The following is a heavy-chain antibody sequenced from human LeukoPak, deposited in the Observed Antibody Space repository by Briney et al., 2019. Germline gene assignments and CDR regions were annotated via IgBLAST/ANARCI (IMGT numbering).Heavy chain of an antibody. CDR2: IYYRSKWYN. D-gene: IGHD1-20*01. CDR1: GDSVSRNNAA. J-gene: IGHJ2*01. Sequence: SQTLSLTCVIPGDSVSRNNAAWNWIRQSPSRGLEWLGKIYYRSKWYNDYAVSVKSRITMNPDTSENQFSLHLNYVTPEDTAVYYCARISGIGDYYFDLWGPGTPVTVSS. CDR3: ARISGIGDYYFDL. V-gene: IGHV6-1*01.